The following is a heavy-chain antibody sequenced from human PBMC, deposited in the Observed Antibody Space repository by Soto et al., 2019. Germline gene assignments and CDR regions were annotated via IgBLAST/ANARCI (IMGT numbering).Heavy chain of an antibody. CDR1: GFTFSSYW. V-gene: IGHV3-7*01. Sequence: GGSLRLSCAASGFTFSSYWMSWVRQAPGKGLEWVANIKQDGSEKYYVDSVKGRFTISRDNAKNSLYLQMNSLRAEDTAVYYCARDIVATIGYDAFDIWGQGTMVTVSS. CDR3: ARDIVATIGYDAFDI. CDR2: IKQDGSEK. J-gene: IGHJ3*02. D-gene: IGHD5-12*01.